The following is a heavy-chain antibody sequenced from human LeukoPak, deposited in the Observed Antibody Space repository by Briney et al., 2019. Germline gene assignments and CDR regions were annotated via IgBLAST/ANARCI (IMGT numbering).Heavy chain of an antibody. J-gene: IGHJ4*02. CDR1: GFTASINY. D-gene: IGHD3-10*01. Sequence: PGGSLRLSCAASGFTASINYMNWVCEGLEKGLGCVSVIYRGGNTYYADSVKGRFTISRDNSKNTLYLQMNSLRAEDTAVYYCARLWFGELAFDYWGQGTLVTVSS. V-gene: IGHV3-66*01. CDR3: ARLWFGELAFDY. CDR2: IYRGGNT.